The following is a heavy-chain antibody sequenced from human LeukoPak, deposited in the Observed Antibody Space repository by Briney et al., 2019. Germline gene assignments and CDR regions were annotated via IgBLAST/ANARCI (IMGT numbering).Heavy chain of an antibody. CDR1: GYTFSSYD. V-gene: IGHV1-8*01. CDR3: ARDLRTGTTLGIDY. J-gene: IGHJ4*02. D-gene: IGHD1-7*01. CDR2: MNPNSGNT. Sequence: GASVKVSCKASGYTFSSYDIHWVRQATGQGLEWMGWMNPNSGNTVYAQKFQGRVTITRNTSMNTAYLELRSLKSDDTAVYYCARDLRTGTTLGIDYWGQGTLVTVSS.